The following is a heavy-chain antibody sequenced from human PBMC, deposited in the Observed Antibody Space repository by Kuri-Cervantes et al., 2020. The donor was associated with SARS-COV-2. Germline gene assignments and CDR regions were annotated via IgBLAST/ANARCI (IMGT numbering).Heavy chain of an antibody. CDR3: ARETYAGYYGSGSYYNSHWFDP. CDR1: GGSISSGGYS. Sequence: SQTLSLTCAVSGGSISSGGYSWSWIRQPPGKGLEWIGYIYHSGSTYYNPSLKSRVTISVDTSKNQFSLKLSSVTAADTAVYYCARETYAGYYGSGSYYNSHWFDPWGQGTLVTVSS. J-gene: IGHJ5*02. CDR2: IYHSGST. D-gene: IGHD3-10*01. V-gene: IGHV4-30-2*05.